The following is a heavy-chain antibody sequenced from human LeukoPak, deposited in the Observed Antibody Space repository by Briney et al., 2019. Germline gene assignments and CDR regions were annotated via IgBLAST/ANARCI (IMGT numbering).Heavy chain of an antibody. CDR3: ARVGGSYFLRAFDI. Sequence: SETLSLTCSVSSGSISSYYWSWIRRPAGKGLEWIGHIDMSWSTNYNPSLKSRVTISVDKSKNQFSLKLSSVTAADTAVYYCARVGGSYFLRAFDIWGQGTMVTVSS. CDR2: IDMSWST. CDR1: SGSISSYY. D-gene: IGHD1-26*01. V-gene: IGHV4-4*07. J-gene: IGHJ3*02.